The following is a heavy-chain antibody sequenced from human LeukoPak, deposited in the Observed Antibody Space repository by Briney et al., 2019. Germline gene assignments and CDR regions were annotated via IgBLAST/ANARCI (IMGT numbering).Heavy chain of an antibody. D-gene: IGHD3-3*01. V-gene: IGHV3-21*01. J-gene: IGHJ4*02. CDR1: GFTFSSYS. Sequence: PGGSLRLFCAASGFTFSSYSMNWVRQAPGKGLEWVSSISSSSSYIYYADSVKGRFTISRDNAKNSLYLQMNSLRAEDTAVYYCARDYDFWSGYYRGFDYWGQGTLVTVSS. CDR3: ARDYDFWSGYYRGFDY. CDR2: ISSSSSYI.